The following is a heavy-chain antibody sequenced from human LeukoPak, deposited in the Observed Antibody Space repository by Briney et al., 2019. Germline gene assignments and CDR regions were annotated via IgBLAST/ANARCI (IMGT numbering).Heavy chain of an antibody. CDR2: IFHTGST. Sequence: SETLSLTCTVSGYSISSGYYWAWIRQPPGKGLEWIGSIFHTGSTYHNPSLKSRVTISVDTSKNQFSLRLNSVTAADTAVYYCARDHSSSSEDYWGQGTLVTVSS. J-gene: IGHJ4*02. CDR3: ARDHSSSSEDY. V-gene: IGHV4-38-2*02. CDR1: GYSISSGYY. D-gene: IGHD6-13*01.